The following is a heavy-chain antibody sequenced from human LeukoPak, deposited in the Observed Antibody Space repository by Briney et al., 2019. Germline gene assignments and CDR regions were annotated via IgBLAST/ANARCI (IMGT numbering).Heavy chain of an antibody. CDR3: TRDRGFGEFDY. Sequence: ASVKVSCKASGYTFTSYAMNWVRQAPGQGLEWMGWISAYNGNTNYAQKFQGRVTMTTDTSTSTAYMDLRSLRSDDTAVYYCTRDRGFGEFDYWGQGTLVTVSS. CDR2: ISAYNGNT. J-gene: IGHJ4*02. V-gene: IGHV1-18*01. CDR1: GYTFTSYA. D-gene: IGHD3-10*01.